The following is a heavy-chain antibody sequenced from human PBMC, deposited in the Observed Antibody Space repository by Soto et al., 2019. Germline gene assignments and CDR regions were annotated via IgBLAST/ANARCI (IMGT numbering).Heavy chain of an antibody. CDR2: ISYDGSNK. CDR3: AKVAYDILTCYFPPPAGP. J-gene: IGHJ5*02. V-gene: IGHV3-30*18. CDR1: GFTFSSYG. D-gene: IGHD3-9*01. Sequence: QVQLVESGGGVVQPGRSLRLSCAASGFTFSSYGMHWVRQAPGKGLEWVAVISYDGSNKYYADSVKGRFTISRDNSKNTLYLQMNSLRAEDQAVYCCAKVAYDILTCYFPPPAGPWGQGTLVTVSS.